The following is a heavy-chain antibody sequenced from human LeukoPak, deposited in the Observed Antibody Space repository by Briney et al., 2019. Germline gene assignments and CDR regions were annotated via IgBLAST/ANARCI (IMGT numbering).Heavy chain of an antibody. CDR2: IKQDGSEK. Sequence: GGSLRLSCAVSGFTFSSYWMSWVRQAPGKGLEWVANIKQDGSEKYYVDSVKGRFTISRDNAKNSLYLQMNSLRAEDTAVYYCARVFYFDYWGQGTLVTVSS. CDR1: GFTFSSYW. CDR3: ARVFYFDY. J-gene: IGHJ4*02. V-gene: IGHV3-7*01.